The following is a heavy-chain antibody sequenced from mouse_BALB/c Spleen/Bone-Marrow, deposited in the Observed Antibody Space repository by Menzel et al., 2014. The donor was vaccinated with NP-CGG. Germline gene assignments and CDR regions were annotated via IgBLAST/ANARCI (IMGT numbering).Heavy chain of an antibody. D-gene: IGHD4-1*01. CDR1: GYTFTDYE. V-gene: IGHV1-15*01. CDR2: IDPETGGT. Sequence: QVQLQQSGAELVRPGASVTLSCKASGYTFTDYEMHWVKQTPMHGLEWIGAIDPETGGTAYNQKFKGKATLTADKSSSTAYMELRSLTSEDSAVYYCTRSETGPFAYWGQGTLVTVSA. CDR3: TRSETGPFAY. J-gene: IGHJ3*01.